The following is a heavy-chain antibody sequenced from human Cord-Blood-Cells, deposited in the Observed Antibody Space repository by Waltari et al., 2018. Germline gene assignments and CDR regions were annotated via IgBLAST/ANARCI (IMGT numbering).Heavy chain of an antibody. CDR3: ASFPYCSSTSCYDY. Sequence: QVQLQQWGAGLLNPSETLSLPCAVHGGSFSGYYWSWLRQPPGKGLEWIGEINHSGSTNYNPSLKSRVTISVDTSKNQFSLKLSSVTAADTAVYYCASFPYCSSTSCYDYWGQGTLVTVSS. V-gene: IGHV4-34*01. D-gene: IGHD2-2*01. CDR2: INHSGST. J-gene: IGHJ4*02. CDR1: GGSFSGYY.